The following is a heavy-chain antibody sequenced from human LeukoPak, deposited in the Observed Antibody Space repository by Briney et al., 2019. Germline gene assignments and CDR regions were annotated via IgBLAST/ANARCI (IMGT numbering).Heavy chain of an antibody. CDR1: GFTFDDYA. D-gene: IGHD6-6*01. CDR3: TRSSPEFDY. Sequence: GGSLRLPCAASGFTFDDYAMHWVRQAPGKGLEWVSGISWNSGSIGYADSVKGRFTISRDNAKNSLYLQMNSLRAEDMALYYCTRSSPEFDYWGQGTLVTVSS. J-gene: IGHJ4*02. CDR2: ISWNSGSI. V-gene: IGHV3-9*03.